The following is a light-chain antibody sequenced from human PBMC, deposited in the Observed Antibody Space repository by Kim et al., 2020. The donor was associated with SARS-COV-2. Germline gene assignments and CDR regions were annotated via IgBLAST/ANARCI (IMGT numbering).Light chain of an antibody. J-gene: IGKJ4*01. CDR2: GAS. CDR1: QSVTTNY. CDR3: QQYGSSPR. V-gene: IGKV3-20*01. Sequence: SLSPGQRSTLSCRASQSVTTNYFAWYQQKPGQTPRLLIYGASSRATGIPDRFSGSGSGTDFTLTISRLEPEDFAVYYCQQYGSSPRFGGGTKLEI.